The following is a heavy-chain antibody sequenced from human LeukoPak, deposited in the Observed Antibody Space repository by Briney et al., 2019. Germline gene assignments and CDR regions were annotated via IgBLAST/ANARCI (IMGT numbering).Heavy chain of an antibody. D-gene: IGHD3-10*01. CDR1: GFTFSSCA. V-gene: IGHV3-23*01. CDR2: VSVNGGTT. CDR3: AKELHGSGNYAFDY. J-gene: IGHJ4*02. Sequence: PGGSLRLSCAASGFTFSSCALSWVRQAPGKGLEWVSTVSVNGGTTYYADSVKGRFTISRDNSKNTLYLQMNSLRAADTAVYFCAKELHGSGNYAFDYWGQGTLVTVSS.